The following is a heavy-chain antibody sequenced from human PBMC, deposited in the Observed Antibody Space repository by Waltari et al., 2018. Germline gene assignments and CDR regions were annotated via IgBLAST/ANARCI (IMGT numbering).Heavy chain of an antibody. CDR2: IYTSGST. CDR1: GGSISSYY. D-gene: IGHD3-3*01. J-gene: IGHJ4*02. Sequence: QVQLQESGPGLVKPSETLSLTCTVSGGSISSYYWSWIRQPAGKGLEWIGRIYTSGSTNYNPSLKSRVTMSVDTSKNQFSLKLSSVTAADTAVYYCARERVLEWLCYYFDYWGQGTLVTVSS. V-gene: IGHV4-4*07. CDR3: ARERVLEWLCYYFDY.